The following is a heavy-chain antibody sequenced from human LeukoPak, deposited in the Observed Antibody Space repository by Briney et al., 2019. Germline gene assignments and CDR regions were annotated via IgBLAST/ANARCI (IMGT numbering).Heavy chain of an antibody. J-gene: IGHJ5*02. D-gene: IGHD3-10*01. CDR2: MNPNSGNT. Sequence: ASVKVSCKASGYTFTSYDINWVRQATGQGLEWMGWMNPNSGNTGYAQKFQGRVTITRNTSISTAYMELSSLRSEDTAVYYCARDVLTSYYGSGRPRRYFDPWGQGTLVTVSS. CDR3: ARDVLTSYYGSGRPRRYFDP. CDR1: GYTFTSYD. V-gene: IGHV1-8*03.